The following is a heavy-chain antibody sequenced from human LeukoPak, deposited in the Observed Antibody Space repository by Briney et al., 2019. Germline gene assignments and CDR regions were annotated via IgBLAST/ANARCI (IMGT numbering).Heavy chain of an antibody. Sequence: RTGGSLRLSCAASGFTFSDYYMSWIRQAPGKGLEWASYIRSSGSTIYYADSVKGRFTISRDNAKNSLYLQMNSLRAEDTAVYYCARVDCSSTSCYEFDYWGQGTLVTVSS. CDR2: IRSSGSTI. CDR1: GFTFSDYY. V-gene: IGHV3-11*04. D-gene: IGHD2-2*01. J-gene: IGHJ4*02. CDR3: ARVDCSSTSCYEFDY.